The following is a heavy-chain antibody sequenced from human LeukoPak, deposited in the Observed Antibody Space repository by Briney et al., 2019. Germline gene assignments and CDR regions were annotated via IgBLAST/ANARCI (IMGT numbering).Heavy chain of an antibody. J-gene: IGHJ4*02. CDR3: ARGAHLAFDY. CDR2: ISSSGSTI. V-gene: IGHV3-48*03. Sequence: PGGSLRLSCAASGFTFSSYEMNWVRQAPGEGLEWVSYISSSGSTIYYADSVKGRFTISRDNAKNSLYLQMNSLRAEDTAVYYCARGAHLAFDYWGQGTLVTVSS. CDR1: GFTFSSYE.